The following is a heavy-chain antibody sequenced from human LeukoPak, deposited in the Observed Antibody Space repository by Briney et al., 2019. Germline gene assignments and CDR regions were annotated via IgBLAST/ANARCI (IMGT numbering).Heavy chain of an antibody. D-gene: IGHD5-12*01. CDR1: GGSISSSSYY. CDR2: IYYSGST. V-gene: IGHV4-39*01. Sequence: SETLSLTCTVSGGSISSSSYYWGWIRQPPGKGLEWIGSIYYSGSTYYNPSLKSRVTISVDTSKNQFSLKLSSVTAADTAVYYCARGPDIVAYYFDYWGQGTLVTVSS. J-gene: IGHJ4*02. CDR3: ARGPDIVAYYFDY.